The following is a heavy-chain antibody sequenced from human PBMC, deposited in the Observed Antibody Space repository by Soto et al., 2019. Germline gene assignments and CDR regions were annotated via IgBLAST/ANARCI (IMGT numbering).Heavy chain of an antibody. J-gene: IGHJ4*02. CDR2: IRSKTDGGTT. D-gene: IGHD1-26*01. CDR3: TTVTQYSGSLRFDY. CDR1: GFTFSNAW. Sequence: PGGSRRLSCAASGFTFSNAWMSWVRQAPGKGLEWVGRIRSKTDGGTTDYAAPVKGRFTISRDDSKNTLYLQMNSLKTEDTAVYYCTTVTQYSGSLRFDYWGQGTLVTVSS. V-gene: IGHV3-15*01.